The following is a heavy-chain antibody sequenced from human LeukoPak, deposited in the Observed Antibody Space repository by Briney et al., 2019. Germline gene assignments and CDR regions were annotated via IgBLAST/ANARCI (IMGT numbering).Heavy chain of an antibody. Sequence: GSLRLSCAASGFTFANTWMHWVRQAPGKGLVWVSLINNDGSATNYADSVKGRFTISRDNAKNTVYLQMNSLRAEDTAVYYCAIGGTYGSGSWGQGTLVTVSS. J-gene: IGHJ4*02. CDR1: GFTFANTW. D-gene: IGHD3-10*01. CDR3: AIGGTYGSGS. V-gene: IGHV3-74*01. CDR2: INNDGSAT.